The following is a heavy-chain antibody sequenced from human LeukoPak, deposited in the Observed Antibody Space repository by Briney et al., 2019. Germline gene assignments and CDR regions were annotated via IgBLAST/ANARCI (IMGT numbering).Heavy chain of an antibody. V-gene: IGHV4-59*08. CDR3: ARHPGVVVVAATFSRPYYYGMDV. CDR2: IYYSGST. J-gene: IGHJ6*02. CDR1: GGSISSYY. Sequence: SETLSLTCTVSGGSISSYYWSWIRQPPGKGLEWIGYIYYSGSTNYNPSLKSRVTISVDTSKNQFSLKLSSVTAADTAVYYCARHPGVVVVAATFSRPYYYGMDVWGQGTTVTVSS. D-gene: IGHD2-15*01.